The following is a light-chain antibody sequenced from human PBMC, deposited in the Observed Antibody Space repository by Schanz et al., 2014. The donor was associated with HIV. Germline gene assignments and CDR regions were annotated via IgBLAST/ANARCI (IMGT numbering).Light chain of an antibody. Sequence: AIRMTQSPSSFSASTGDRVTIACRASQGISGYLAWFQHKPGKAPKLLIYSASTLQSGVPSRFSGSGSETDFNLTISCLQSEDFATYYCQQYAVSSWTFGLGTRV. CDR3: QQYAVSSWT. CDR2: SAS. J-gene: IGKJ1*01. CDR1: QGISGY. V-gene: IGKV1-8*01.